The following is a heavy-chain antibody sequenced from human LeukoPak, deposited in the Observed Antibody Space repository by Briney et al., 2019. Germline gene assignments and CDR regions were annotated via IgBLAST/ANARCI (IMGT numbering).Heavy chain of an antibody. J-gene: IGHJ6*03. Sequence: GESLKISCKGSGYSFTSYWIGWVRQMPGKGLEWMGIIYPGDSDTRYSPSFQGQVTISADKSISTAYLQWSSLKASDTAMYYCARAPRGSGWLNKYYYYYYMDVWGKGTTVTVSS. V-gene: IGHV5-51*01. D-gene: IGHD6-19*01. CDR3: ARAPRGSGWLNKYYYYYYMDV. CDR1: GYSFTSYW. CDR2: IYPGDSDT.